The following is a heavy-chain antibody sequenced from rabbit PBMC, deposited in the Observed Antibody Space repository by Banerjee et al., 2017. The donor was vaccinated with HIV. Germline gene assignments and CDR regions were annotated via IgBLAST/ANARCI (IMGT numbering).Heavy chain of an antibody. D-gene: IGHD8-1*01. J-gene: IGHJ4*01. Sequence: QEQLEESGGDLVKPEGSLTLTCTASGFSFSSSYWICWVRQAPGKGLEWIACMNTGSGSTWYATWAKGRFTISKTSSTAVTLQMTSLTAADTATYFCARGSNYYSGMGLWGPGTLVTVS. V-gene: IGHV1S45*01. CDR1: GFSFSSSYW. CDR2: MNTGSGST. CDR3: ARGSNYYSGMGL.